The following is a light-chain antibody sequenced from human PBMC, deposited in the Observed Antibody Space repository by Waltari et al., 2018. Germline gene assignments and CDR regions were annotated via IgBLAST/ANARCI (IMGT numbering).Light chain of an antibody. V-gene: IGLV1-40*01. Sequence: QSVLTQPPSVSGAPGQTVPISCTGSGSNIGAGYDVPWYQQVPRAAPKLPIYGSTSRPLGVPDRFLGSTSGTSASLAITGLQAEDEAVYYCQSYDTSLTVVFGGGTKLTVL. CDR3: QSYDTSLTVV. CDR2: GST. CDR1: GSNIGAGYD. J-gene: IGLJ3*02.